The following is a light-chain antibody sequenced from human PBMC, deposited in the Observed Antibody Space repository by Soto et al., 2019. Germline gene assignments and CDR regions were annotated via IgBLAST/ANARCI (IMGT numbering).Light chain of an antibody. J-gene: IGLJ2*01. CDR1: SSDVGNYNY. CDR3: SSYTTSSTVV. Sequence: QSALTQPASVSGSPGQSITISCTGTSSDVGNYNYVSWYQQHPGKAPKLMIYDVTTRPSGVSYRFSGSKSGNTASLTISGLQGEDEGDYYCSSYTTSSTVVFGGGTKVTVL. V-gene: IGLV2-14*01. CDR2: DVT.